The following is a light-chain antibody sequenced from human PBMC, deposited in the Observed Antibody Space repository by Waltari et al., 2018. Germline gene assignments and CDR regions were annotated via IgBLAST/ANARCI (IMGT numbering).Light chain of an antibody. CDR2: ENN. J-gene: IGLJ2*01. Sequence: QSVLTQPPSVSAAPGQQVTISCSGSTSNIGNNYVSWYQQLPGTAPKLLIYENNNRPAGIADRFSGSKAGTSATLGIAGLQTGDESYYYCGTWESSLTALFGEGTKLTVL. V-gene: IGLV1-51*02. CDR3: GTWESSLTAL. CDR1: TSNIGNNY.